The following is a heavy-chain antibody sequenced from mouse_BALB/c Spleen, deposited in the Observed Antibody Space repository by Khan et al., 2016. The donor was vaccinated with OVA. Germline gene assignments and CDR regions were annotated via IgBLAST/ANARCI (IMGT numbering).Heavy chain of an antibody. CDR3: AVSRYINYAWFAY. J-gene: IGHJ3*01. CDR2: ISYSGTT. V-gene: IGHV3-8*02. CDR1: GDSITSGY. Sequence: EVKLEESGPSLVKPSQTLSLTCSVTGDSITSGYWNWIRKFPGNKIEYMGYISYSGTTYYNPSLKSRISITRDTSKNQYYLQLNSVTTEDTATYYCAVSRYINYAWFAYWGQGTLVTVSA. D-gene: IGHD2-5*01.